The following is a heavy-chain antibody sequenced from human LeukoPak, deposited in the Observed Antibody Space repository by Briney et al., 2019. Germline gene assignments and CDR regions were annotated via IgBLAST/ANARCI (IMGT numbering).Heavy chain of an antibody. J-gene: IGHJ4*02. D-gene: IGHD5-12*01. CDR1: GYTFTGYY. CDR3: AKNPYEYYIDY. CDR2: INPNSGDT. Sequence: ASVKVSCKASGYTFTGYYLHWVRQAPGQGLEWMGWINPNSGDTNYAQKFQGRVTMTRDTSIRTAYMELSGLRSGDTAVYYCAKNPYEYYIDYWGQGTLVTVSS. V-gene: IGHV1-2*02.